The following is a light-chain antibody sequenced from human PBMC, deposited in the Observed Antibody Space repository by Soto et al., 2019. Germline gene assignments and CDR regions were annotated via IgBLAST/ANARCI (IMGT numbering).Light chain of an antibody. CDR3: QQSYSMTT. V-gene: IGKV1-39*01. CDR1: QNISRY. CDR2: TAS. J-gene: IGKJ4*01. Sequence: DIQMTQSPSSLSASVGDRVTITCRASQNISRYLNWYQQKPGKAPKLLIYTASSLQSGVPSRFSGSGSGPDFTLTISSLQPEDFATYYCQQSYSMTTLGGGTKVEIK.